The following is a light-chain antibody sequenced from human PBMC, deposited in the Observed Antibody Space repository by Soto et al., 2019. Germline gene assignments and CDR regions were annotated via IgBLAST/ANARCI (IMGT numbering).Light chain of an antibody. Sequence: QSALTQPASVSGSPGQSITISCTGTSSDVGGYNYVSWYQQHPGKAPKLMIYEVSNRPSGVSNRFSGSKSGNTASLTISGLQAEDEADYYCSSYTSSSTPVFGGGTKVNVL. V-gene: IGLV2-14*01. CDR1: SSDVGGYNY. J-gene: IGLJ2*01. CDR2: EVS. CDR3: SSYTSSSTPV.